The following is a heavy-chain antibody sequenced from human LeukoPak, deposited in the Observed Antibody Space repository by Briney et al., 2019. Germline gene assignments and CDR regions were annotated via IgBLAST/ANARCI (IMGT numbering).Heavy chain of an antibody. J-gene: IGHJ4*02. CDR3: AREMATMPMDY. CDR1: GGTFSSYA. V-gene: IGHV1-69*04. Sequence: ASVKVSCKASGGTFSSYAISWVRQAPGQGLEWMGRIIPTLGIANYAQKFQGRVTITADKSTSTAYMELSSLRSEDTAVYYCAREMATMPMDYWGQGTLVTVSS. D-gene: IGHD5-24*01. CDR2: IIPTLGIA.